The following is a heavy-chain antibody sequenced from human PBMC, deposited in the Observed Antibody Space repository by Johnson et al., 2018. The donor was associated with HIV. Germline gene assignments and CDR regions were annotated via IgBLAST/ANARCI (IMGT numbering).Heavy chain of an antibody. CDR2: ISYDGSHK. CDR3: AKESKWESRTPHAFDM. V-gene: IGHV3-30*04. CDR1: GFTFSSYA. D-gene: IGHD1-26*01. Sequence: QVQLVESGGGVVQPGGSLRLSCAASGFTFSSYAMHCVRQAPGKGLEWVAVISYDGSHKYYADSVKGRFTISRDNAKNTLYLQMKSLRPEDTAVYYCAKESKWESRTPHAFDMWGQGTMVTVSS. J-gene: IGHJ3*02.